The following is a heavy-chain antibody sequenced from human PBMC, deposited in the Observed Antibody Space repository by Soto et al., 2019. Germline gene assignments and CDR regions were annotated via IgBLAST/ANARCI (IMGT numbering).Heavy chain of an antibody. CDR2: ISSNGGST. V-gene: IGHV3-64*01. D-gene: IGHD3-3*01. J-gene: IGHJ3*02. CDR3: ARSARFGVVNDAFDI. Sequence: LRLSCAASGFTFSSYAIHWVRQAPGKGLEYVSAISSNGGSTYYANSVKGRFTISRDNSKNTLYLQMGSLRAEDMAVYYCARSARFGVVNDAFDIWGQGTMVTVSS. CDR1: GFTFSSYA.